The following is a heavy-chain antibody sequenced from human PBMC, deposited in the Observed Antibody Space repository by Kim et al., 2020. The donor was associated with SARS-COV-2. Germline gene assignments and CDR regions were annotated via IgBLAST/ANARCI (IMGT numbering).Heavy chain of an antibody. J-gene: IGHJ4*02. D-gene: IGHD3-10*01. V-gene: IGHV3-23*01. CDR1: GFTFSSYA. CDR2: ISGSGGST. Sequence: GGSLRLSCAASGFTFSSYAMSWVRQAPGKGLEWVSAISGSGGSTYYADSVKGRFTISRDNSKNTLYLQMNSLRAEDTAVYYCAKEAGWFGEILQNYFDYWGQGTLVTVSS. CDR3: AKEAGWFGEILQNYFDY.